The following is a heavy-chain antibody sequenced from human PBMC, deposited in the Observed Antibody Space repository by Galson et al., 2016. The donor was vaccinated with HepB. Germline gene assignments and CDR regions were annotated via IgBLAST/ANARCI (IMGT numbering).Heavy chain of an antibody. CDR2: IIPIYGTT. CDR1: GGTFSSYG. V-gene: IGHV1-69*06. CDR3: ATEGEGGNFDN. J-gene: IGHJ4*02. Sequence: SVKVSCKASGGTFSSYGITWVRQAPGQGLEWIGGIIPIYGTTNYAQKFQGRVTITADKSTSTAYMELSSLRSEDTAVYYCATEGEGGNFDNWGQGTLVTVSS. D-gene: IGHD2-15*01.